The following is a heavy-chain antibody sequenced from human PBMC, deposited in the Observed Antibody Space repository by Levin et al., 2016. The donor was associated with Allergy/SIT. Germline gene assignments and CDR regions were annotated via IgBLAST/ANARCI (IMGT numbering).Heavy chain of an antibody. J-gene: IGHJ6*02. D-gene: IGHD2-2*01. Sequence: SETLSLTCTVSGGSISGYYWSWIRQPPGKGLEWIGYIYYSGSTNYNPSLKSRVTISVDTSKNQFSLKLSSVTAADTAVYYCARGVQGTSWYYYYGMDVWDQGTTVTVSS. CDR3: ARGVQGTSWYYYYGMDV. V-gene: IGHV4-59*01. CDR2: IYYSGST. CDR1: GGSISGYY.